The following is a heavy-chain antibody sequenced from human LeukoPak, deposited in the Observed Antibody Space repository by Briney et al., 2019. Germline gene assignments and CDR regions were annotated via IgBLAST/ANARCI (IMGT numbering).Heavy chain of an antibody. J-gene: IGHJ4*02. Sequence: GGSLRLSCAASGFSFSNYWMDWIRQAPGKGLEWVGSTKPDGSEKYYVDSVKGRFTISRDNAKNSLYLQMNGLRAENTAVYYCARDDGSSCFAYWGQGTQVTVSS. D-gene: IGHD3-10*01. CDR1: GFSFSNYW. CDR3: ARDDGSSCFAY. V-gene: IGHV3-7*01. CDR2: TKPDGSEK.